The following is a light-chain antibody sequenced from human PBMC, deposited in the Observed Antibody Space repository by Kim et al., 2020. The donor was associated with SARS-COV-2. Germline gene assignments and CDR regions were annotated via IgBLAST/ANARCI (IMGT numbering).Light chain of an antibody. CDR2: DAS. CDR3: HQYDNLPRT. V-gene: IGKV1-33*01. CDR1: QDINYS. Sequence: DIQMTQSPSSLSASVGDRVTISCQASQDINYSLNWYQQKPGKAPKLLIYDASNLEMGVPSRFSGSRSGTDFTFTISSLQPEDVATFFCHQYDNLPRTFGGGT. J-gene: IGKJ4*01.